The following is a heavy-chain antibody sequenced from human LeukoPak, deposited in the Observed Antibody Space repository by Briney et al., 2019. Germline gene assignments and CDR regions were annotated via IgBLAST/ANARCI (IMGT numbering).Heavy chain of an antibody. V-gene: IGHV4-59*01. Sequence: SETLSLTCTVSGGSISSYYWSWIRQPPGKRLEWIGYIYYSGSTNYNPSLKSRVTISVDTSKNQFSLKLSSVTAADTAVYHCARSSRGQWLARGYFDYWGQGTLVTVSS. D-gene: IGHD6-19*01. J-gene: IGHJ4*02. CDR2: IYYSGST. CDR3: ARSSRGQWLARGYFDY. CDR1: GGSISSYY.